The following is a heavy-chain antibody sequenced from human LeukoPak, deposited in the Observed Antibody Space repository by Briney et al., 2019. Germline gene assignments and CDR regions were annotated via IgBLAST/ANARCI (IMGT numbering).Heavy chain of an antibody. J-gene: IGHJ4*02. Sequence: GGSLRLSCAASGFSFSGAWMSWVRQAPGKGLEWVGRVKGKTDGGTTDYAAPVRGRFTISRDDSKNTLYLQMNSLRSEDTAIYYCAEGTTGWGQGTLVTVSS. V-gene: IGHV3-15*01. CDR2: VKGKTDGGTT. CDR1: GFSFSGAW. D-gene: IGHD1-1*01. CDR3: AEGTTG.